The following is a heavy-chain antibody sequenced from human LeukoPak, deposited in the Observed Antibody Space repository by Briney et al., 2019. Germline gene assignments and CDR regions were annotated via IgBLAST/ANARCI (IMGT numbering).Heavy chain of an antibody. CDR1: GFTVSSNY. J-gene: IGHJ4*02. CDR2: IYSGGST. V-gene: IGHV3-53*01. D-gene: IGHD3-3*01. Sequence: GGSLRLSCAASGFTVSSNYMGWVRQARGKGLEWVSVIYSGGSTYYADSVKGRFTISRDNSKNTLYLQMNSLRAEDTAVYYCSITITSFDYWGQGTLVTVSS. CDR3: SITITSFDY.